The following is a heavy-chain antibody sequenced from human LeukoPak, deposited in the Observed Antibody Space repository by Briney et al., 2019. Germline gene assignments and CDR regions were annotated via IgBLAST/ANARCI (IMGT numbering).Heavy chain of an antibody. CDR2: ISGSGGST. V-gene: IGHV3-23*01. D-gene: IGHD2-8*02. Sequence: GGSLRLSCAASGFTFSSYAMSWVRQAPGKGLEWVSAISGSGGSTYYADSVKGRFTISRDNSKNTLYLQMNSLRAEDTAVYYCAKDRVLTGSSSPPRYFDYWGQGTLVTVSS. CDR3: AKDRVLTGSSSPPRYFDY. J-gene: IGHJ4*02. CDR1: GFTFSSYA.